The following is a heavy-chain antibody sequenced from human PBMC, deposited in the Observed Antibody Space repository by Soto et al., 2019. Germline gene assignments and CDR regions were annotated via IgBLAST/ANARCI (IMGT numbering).Heavy chain of an antibody. Sequence: GGSLRLSCSASGFTFSSYAMHWVRQAPGKGLEYVSAISSNGGSTYYADSVKGRFTISRDNAKNSLYLQMNSLGAEDTAVYYCARLDFGVVIGMDVWGQGTTVTVSS. V-gene: IGHV3-64*04. D-gene: IGHD3-3*01. CDR3: ARLDFGVVIGMDV. CDR2: ISSNGGST. CDR1: GFTFSSYA. J-gene: IGHJ6*02.